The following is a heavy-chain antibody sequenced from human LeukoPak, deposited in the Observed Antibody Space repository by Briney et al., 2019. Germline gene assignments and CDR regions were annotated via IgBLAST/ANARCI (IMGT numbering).Heavy chain of an antibody. J-gene: IGHJ3*02. D-gene: IGHD3-3*01. V-gene: IGHV1-24*01. CDR2: FDPEDGET. CDR1: GYTLTELS. Sequence: ASVKVSCKVSGYTLTELSMHWVRQAPGKGLEWMGGFDPEDGETIYAQKFQGRVTMTEDTSTDTAYMELSSLRSEGTAVYYCATSHDFWSGYYHAFDIWGQGTMVTVSS. CDR3: ATSHDFWSGYYHAFDI.